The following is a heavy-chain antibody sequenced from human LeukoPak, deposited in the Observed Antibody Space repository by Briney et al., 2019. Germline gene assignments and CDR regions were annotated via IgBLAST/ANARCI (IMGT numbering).Heavy chain of an antibody. J-gene: IGHJ3*02. Sequence: SETLSLTCAVSGFSINSSNWWGWIRQPPGKGLEWIGYIYYSGTTNYNPSLKSRVTISVDKSKNQFSLKLSSVTAADTAVYYCSFNLGSGSYAFDIWGQGTMVTVSS. CDR3: SFNLGSGSYAFDI. CDR1: GFSINSSNW. D-gene: IGHD3-10*01. CDR2: IYYSGTT. V-gene: IGHV4-28*01.